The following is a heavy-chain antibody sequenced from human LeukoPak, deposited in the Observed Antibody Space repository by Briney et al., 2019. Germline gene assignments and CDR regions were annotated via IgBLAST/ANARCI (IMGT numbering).Heavy chain of an antibody. CDR1: GGSISSGSYY. CDR2: IYYSGST. D-gene: IGHD3-10*02. CDR3: ARPHTYARDAFDI. Sequence: SETLSLTCTVSGGSISSGSYYWGWIRQPPGKGLEWIGNIYYSGSTYYNPSLKTRVTISVDTSKNQFSLKLSSVTAADTAVYYCARPHTYARDAFDIWDQGTMVTVSS. J-gene: IGHJ3*02. V-gene: IGHV4-39*01.